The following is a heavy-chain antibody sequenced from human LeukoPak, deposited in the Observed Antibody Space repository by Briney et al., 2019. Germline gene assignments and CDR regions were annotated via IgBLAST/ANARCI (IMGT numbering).Heavy chain of an antibody. V-gene: IGHV3-23*01. CDR3: AKPPRYYYDSSGYYYSGY. Sequence: PGGSLRLSCAASGFTFSSYAMSWVRQAPGKGLEWVSAISGSGGSTYHADSVKGRFTISRDNSKNTLYLQMNSLRAEDTAVYYCAKPPRYYYDSSGYYYSGYWGQGTLVTVSS. CDR1: GFTFSSYA. J-gene: IGHJ4*02. D-gene: IGHD3-22*01. CDR2: ISGSGGST.